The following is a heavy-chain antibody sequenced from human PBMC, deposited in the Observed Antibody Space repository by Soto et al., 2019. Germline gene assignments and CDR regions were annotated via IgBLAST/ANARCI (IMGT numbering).Heavy chain of an antibody. V-gene: IGHV3-23*01. D-gene: IGHD2-15*01. CDR2: ISGSGGST. Sequence: PGGSLRLSCAASGLSFNSYAMSWVRQAPGKGLEWVSAISGSGGSTYYADSAKGRFTISRDNSKNTLYLQMNSLRAEDTAVYYCAVDIVVVVAAPAFDIWGQGTMVTVSS. CDR3: AVDIVVVVAAPAFDI. CDR1: GLSFNSYA. J-gene: IGHJ3*02.